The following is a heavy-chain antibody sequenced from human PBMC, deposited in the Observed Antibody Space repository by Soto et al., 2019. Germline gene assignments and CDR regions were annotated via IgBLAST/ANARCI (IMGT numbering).Heavy chain of an antibody. CDR3: ASRSGWDHDAFDI. D-gene: IGHD6-19*01. CDR1: GFTFSSYG. Sequence: GGSLRLSCVASGFTFSSYGMHWVRQAPGKGLEWVAGISYDGSNKYYADSVKGRFTISRDNSKNTLYLQMNSLRAEDTAVYYCASRSGWDHDAFDIWGQVTMVTVSS. CDR2: ISYDGSNK. V-gene: IGHV3-30*03. J-gene: IGHJ3*02.